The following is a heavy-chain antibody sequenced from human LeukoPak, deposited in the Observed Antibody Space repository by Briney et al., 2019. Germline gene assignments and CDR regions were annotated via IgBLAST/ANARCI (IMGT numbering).Heavy chain of an antibody. J-gene: IGHJ3*02. D-gene: IGHD2-2*02. CDR3: AKDPGCSSTSCYKDGAFDI. Sequence: PGGSLRLSCAASGFTFSSYAMSWVRQAPGKGLEWVSAISGSGGSTYYADSVKGRFTISRDNSKNTLYLQMNSLSAEDTAVYYCAKDPGCSSTSCYKDGAFDIWGQGTMVTVSS. V-gene: IGHV3-23*01. CDR1: GFTFSSYA. CDR2: ISGSGGST.